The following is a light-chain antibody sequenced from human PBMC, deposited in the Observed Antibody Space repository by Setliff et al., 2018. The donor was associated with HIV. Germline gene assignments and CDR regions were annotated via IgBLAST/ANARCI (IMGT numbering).Light chain of an antibody. CDR2: KDS. CDR1: ALPKQY. J-gene: IGLJ1*01. Sequence: SYELTQPPSVSVSPGQTARITCSGDALPKQYAYWYQQKPGRAPVLVIYKDSERPSGIPERFSGSSSGTTVTLTISGVQAEDEADYYCQSADSIGILYVFGTGTKVTVL. V-gene: IGLV3-25*03. CDR3: QSADSIGILYV.